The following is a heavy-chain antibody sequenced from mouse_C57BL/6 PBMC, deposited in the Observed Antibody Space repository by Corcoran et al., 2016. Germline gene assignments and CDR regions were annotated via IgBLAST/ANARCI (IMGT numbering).Heavy chain of an antibody. CDR3: ANPYDYDAMDY. Sequence: QVQLQQSGPELVKPGASVKISCKASGYSFTSYYIHWVKQRPGQGLEGMGWIYPGSGNTKYNEKFKGKATLTADTSSSTAYMQLSSLTSEDSAVYYCANPYDYDAMDYWGQGTSVTVSS. CDR1: GYSFTSYY. D-gene: IGHD1-1*02. J-gene: IGHJ4*01. V-gene: IGHV1-66*01. CDR2: IYPGSGNT.